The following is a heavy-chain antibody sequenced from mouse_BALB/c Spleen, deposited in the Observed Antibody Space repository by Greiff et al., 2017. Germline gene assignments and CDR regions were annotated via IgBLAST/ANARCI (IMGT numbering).Heavy chain of an antibody. D-gene: IGHD3-1*01. V-gene: IGHV3-2*02. J-gene: IGHJ4*01. CDR1: GYSITSDYA. Sequence: EVQLQESGPGLVKPSQSLSLTCTVTGYSITSDYAWNWIRQFPGNKLEWMGYISYSGSTSYNPSLKSRISITRDTSKNQFFLQLNSVTTEDTATYYCARSGYGYYYAMDYWGQGTSVTVSS. CDR3: ARSGYGYYYAMDY. CDR2: ISYSGST.